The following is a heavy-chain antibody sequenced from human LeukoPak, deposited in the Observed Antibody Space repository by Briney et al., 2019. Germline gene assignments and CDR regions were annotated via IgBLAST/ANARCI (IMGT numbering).Heavy chain of an antibody. CDR2: ISGSGGST. D-gene: IGHD2-15*01. CDR1: GFTVSSNY. CDR3: AKGIFTEYCSGGSCYSASFWANWFDP. Sequence: PGGSLRLSCAASGFTVSSNYMSWVRQAPGKGLEWVSAISGSGGSTYYADSVKGRFTISRDNSKNTLYLQMNSLRAEDTAVYYCAKGIFTEYCSGGSCYSASFWANWFDPWGQGTLVTVSS. J-gene: IGHJ5*02. V-gene: IGHV3-23*01.